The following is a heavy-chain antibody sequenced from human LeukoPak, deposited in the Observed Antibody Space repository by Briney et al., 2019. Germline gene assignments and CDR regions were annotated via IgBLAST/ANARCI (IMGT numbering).Heavy chain of an antibody. CDR3: AEDAQRGFDYSNSLEH. CDR1: GFTFSHYG. Sequence: GGSLRLSCEASGFTFSHYGMHWVRQAPGKGLEGVAVIWSDGTNQYYADSVKGRFTISRDNFKNMVSLQLSRLRVEDTAVYYCAEDAQRGFDYSNSLEHWGQGSLVTVSS. D-gene: IGHD4-11*01. CDR2: IWSDGTNQ. J-gene: IGHJ4*02. V-gene: IGHV3-33*06.